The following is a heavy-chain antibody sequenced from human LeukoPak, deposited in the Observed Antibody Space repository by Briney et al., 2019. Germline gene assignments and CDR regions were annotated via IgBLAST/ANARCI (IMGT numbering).Heavy chain of an antibody. J-gene: IGHJ4*02. Sequence: GGSLRLSCAASGFTFSSYSMNWVRQAPGKGLEWVSYISSSSSTIYYADSVKGRFTISRDNAKNSLYLQMNSLRAEDTALYYCARGGIAAAGGFDYWGQGTLVTVSS. CDR3: ARGGIAAAGGFDY. CDR1: GFTFSSYS. V-gene: IGHV3-48*01. CDR2: ISSSSSTI. D-gene: IGHD6-13*01.